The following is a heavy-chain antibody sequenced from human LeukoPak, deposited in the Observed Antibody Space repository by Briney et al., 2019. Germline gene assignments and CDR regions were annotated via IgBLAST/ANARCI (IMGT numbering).Heavy chain of an antibody. D-gene: IGHD4-23*01. CDR3: AKPRLRWYPGVPDAFDI. J-gene: IGHJ3*02. V-gene: IGHV3-23*01. CDR1: GFTFSSYA. CDR2: ISGSGGST. Sequence: GGSLRLSCAASGFTFSSYAMSWVRQAPGKGLEWASAISGSGGSTYYADSVKGRFTISRDNSKNTLYLQMNSLRAEDTAVYYCAKPRLRWYPGVPDAFDIWGQGTMVTVSS.